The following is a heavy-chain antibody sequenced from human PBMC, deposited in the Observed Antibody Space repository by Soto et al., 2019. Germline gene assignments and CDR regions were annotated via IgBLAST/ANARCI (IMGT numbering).Heavy chain of an antibody. CDR3: ARVVPGAEAWFGP. D-gene: IGHD2-2*01. Sequence: GASVKVSCKTSGYPFSSYGITWVRQAPGQPLEWLGWISLYSDGTNYAQKFQGRVSMTTDTSTTTAYMELRSLRSDDTAVYYCARVVPGAEAWFGPWGQGTLVTVSS. J-gene: IGHJ5*02. V-gene: IGHV1-18*01. CDR2: ISLYSDGT. CDR1: GYPFSSYG.